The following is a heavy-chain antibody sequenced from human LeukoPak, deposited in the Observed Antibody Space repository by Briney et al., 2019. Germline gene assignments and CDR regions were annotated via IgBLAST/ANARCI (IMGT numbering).Heavy chain of an antibody. CDR2: KFYTGNT. D-gene: IGHD6-13*01. CDR3: AREVSATAAAGTLFYHYFDT. V-gene: IGHV4-39*07. J-gene: IGHJ5*02. Sequence: SETLSLTCTVSGGSISSSNYYWGWIRQPPGKGLEWIGSKFYTGNTYYKSSLKSRVTISLDMSKNQFSLKLSSVTAADTAVYYCAREVSATAAAGTLFYHYFDTWGQGRLVTVSS. CDR1: GGSISSSNYY.